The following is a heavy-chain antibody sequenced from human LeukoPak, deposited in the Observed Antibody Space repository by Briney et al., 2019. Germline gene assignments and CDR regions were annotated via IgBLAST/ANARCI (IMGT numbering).Heavy chain of an antibody. CDR3: ARIGAGSSRDY. CDR2: IYSGGGT. J-gene: IGHJ4*02. Sequence: PGGSLRLSCAASGFTVSSNYMSWVRQAPGKGLEWVSVIYSGGGTSYADSVKGRFTVSRDNAKNSLYLQMNSLRAEDTAVYYCARIGAGSSRDYWGQGTLVTVSS. D-gene: IGHD6-13*01. V-gene: IGHV3-66*01. CDR1: GFTVSSNY.